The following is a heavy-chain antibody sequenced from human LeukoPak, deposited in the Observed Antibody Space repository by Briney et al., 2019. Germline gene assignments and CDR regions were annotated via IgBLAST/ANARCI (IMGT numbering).Heavy chain of an antibody. CDR3: VLGQWLPPGAFDI. CDR1: GYTFTSYA. J-gene: IGHJ3*02. V-gene: IGHV1-3*03. Sequence: ASVKVSCKASGYTFTSYAMHWVRQAPGQRLEWMGWINAGNGNTKYSQEFQGRVTITRDTSASTAYMELSSLRSEDMAVYYCVLGQWLPPGAFDIWGQGTMVTVSS. D-gene: IGHD6-19*01. CDR2: INAGNGNT.